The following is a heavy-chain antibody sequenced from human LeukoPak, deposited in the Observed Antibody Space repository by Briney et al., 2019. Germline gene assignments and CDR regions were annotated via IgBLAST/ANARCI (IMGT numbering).Heavy chain of an antibody. D-gene: IGHD2-15*01. CDR3: ARTRDCSGSSCPAHHDAFDI. Sequence: SETLSLTCTVSGGSISSYYWSWIRQPPGKGLEWIGYIYYSGSTNYNPSLKSRVTISVDTSKNQFSLKLSSVTAADTAVYYCARTRDCSGSSCPAHHDAFDIWGQGTMVTVSS. V-gene: IGHV4-59*01. CDR1: GGSISSYY. CDR2: IYYSGST. J-gene: IGHJ3*02.